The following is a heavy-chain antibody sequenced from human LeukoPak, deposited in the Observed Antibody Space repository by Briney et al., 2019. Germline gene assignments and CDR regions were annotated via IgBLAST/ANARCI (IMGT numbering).Heavy chain of an antibody. CDR2: IYYSGST. Sequence: KSSETLSLTCTVSGGSISSSSYYWGWIRQPPGKGLEWLGSIYYSGSTYYNPSLKSRVTISVDTSKNQFSLKLSSVAAADTAVYYCARESGYSSGWYRVDYWGQGTLVTVSS. D-gene: IGHD6-19*01. CDR1: GGSISSSSYY. CDR3: ARESGYSSGWYRVDY. J-gene: IGHJ4*02. V-gene: IGHV4-39*02.